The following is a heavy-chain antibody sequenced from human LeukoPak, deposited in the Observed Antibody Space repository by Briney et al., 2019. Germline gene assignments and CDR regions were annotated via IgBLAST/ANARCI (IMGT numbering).Heavy chain of an antibody. CDR1: GFSLSGNA. CDR3: AKGNLQLGQDACDI. J-gene: IGHJ3*02. CDR2: IGPDDAT. Sequence: GGSLRLSYAASGFSLSGNAMSWVRQAPGKRPEWVAGIGPDDATFYPASVRGRFTISRDTSQNTMYLQMNSLRAEDTALYYCAKGNLQLGQDACDIWGQGTMVTVSS. V-gene: IGHV3-23*01. D-gene: IGHD5-18*01.